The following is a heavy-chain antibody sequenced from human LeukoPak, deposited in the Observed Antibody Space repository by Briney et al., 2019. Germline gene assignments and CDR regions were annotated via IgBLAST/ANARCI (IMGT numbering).Heavy chain of an antibody. V-gene: IGHV3-33*01. CDR1: GFTFSSYG. D-gene: IGHD3-10*01. CDR3: ARDGRFAWFDP. Sequence: GGSLRLSCAASGFTFSSYGMHWVRQAPGKGPEWVAVIWYDGSDKYYADSVKGRFTISRDNSKNTLYMQMNSLRADDTAVYYCARDGRFAWFDPWGQGTLVTVSS. CDR2: IWYDGSDK. J-gene: IGHJ5*02.